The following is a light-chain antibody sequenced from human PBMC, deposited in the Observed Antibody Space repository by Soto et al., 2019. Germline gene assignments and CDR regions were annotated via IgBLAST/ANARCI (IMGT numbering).Light chain of an antibody. V-gene: IGKV1-5*03. CDR2: KAS. CDR1: QSVDTC. CDR3: QQFYRYPWT. J-gene: IGKJ1*01. Sequence: DIQMTQSHSTLSASVGDRVTITCRASQSVDTCLAWYQQKPGKAPHLLIYKASSLETGVPSRFSVSGSVTEFTLTISSLQPDDFATYYCQQFYRYPWTFGQGTKVESK.